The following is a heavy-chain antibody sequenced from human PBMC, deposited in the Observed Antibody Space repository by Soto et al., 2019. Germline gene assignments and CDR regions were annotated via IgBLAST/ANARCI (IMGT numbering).Heavy chain of an antibody. D-gene: IGHD3-10*01. CDR3: ARGLRASFGVRLSYYYYGMDV. CDR2: ITHSGST. CDR1: GGSFSDYY. J-gene: IGHJ6*02. V-gene: IGHV4-34*01. Sequence: SSETLSLTCALYGGSFSDYYWGWVRQPPGKGLECIAEITHSGSTNYNPSLKSRVTLSLDTSKNQFSLNLTSVTAADAAVYYCARGLRASFGVRLSYYYYGMDVWGQGTTVTVSS.